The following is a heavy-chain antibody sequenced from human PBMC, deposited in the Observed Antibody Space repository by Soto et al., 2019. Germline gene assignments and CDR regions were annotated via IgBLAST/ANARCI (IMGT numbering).Heavy chain of an antibody. CDR2: ISAYNGNT. J-gene: IGHJ4*02. CDR3: ARDTGGDYYDSSGDFDY. D-gene: IGHD3-22*01. CDR1: GYTFTSYG. V-gene: IGHV1-18*04. Sequence: ASVKVSCKASGYTFTSYGISWVRQAPGQGLEWMGWISAYNGNTNYAQKLQGRVTMTTDTSTSTAYMELRSLRSDDTAVYYCARDTGGDYYDSSGDFDYWGQGTLVTVSS.